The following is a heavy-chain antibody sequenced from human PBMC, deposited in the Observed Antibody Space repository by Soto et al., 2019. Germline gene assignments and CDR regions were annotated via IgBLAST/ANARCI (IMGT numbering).Heavy chain of an antibody. Sequence: TLSLTCAVYGGSFSGYYWSWIRQPPGKGLEWIGEINHSGSTNYNPSLKSRVTISVDTSKNQFSLKLSSVTAADTAVYYCANTSSGLRGVQHWGQGTLVTVSS. V-gene: IGHV4-34*01. CDR3: ANTSSGLRGVQH. CDR1: GGSFSGYY. CDR2: INHSGST. D-gene: IGHD4-17*01. J-gene: IGHJ1*01.